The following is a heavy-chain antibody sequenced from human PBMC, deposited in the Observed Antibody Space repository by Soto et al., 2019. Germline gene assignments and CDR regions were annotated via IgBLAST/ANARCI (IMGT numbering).Heavy chain of an antibody. D-gene: IGHD4-17*01. V-gene: IGHV4-31*03. Sequence: QVQLQESGPGLVKPSQTLSLTCTVSGGSISTGGYYWTWIRQHPGKGLEWIGYIYYSGSTYYNPSLKSRVTISVDTSKNQFSLKLSSVTAADSAVYYCARGLSVTLFDNWGQGTLVTVSS. CDR3: ARGLSVTLFDN. CDR2: IYYSGST. CDR1: GGSISTGGYY. J-gene: IGHJ4*02.